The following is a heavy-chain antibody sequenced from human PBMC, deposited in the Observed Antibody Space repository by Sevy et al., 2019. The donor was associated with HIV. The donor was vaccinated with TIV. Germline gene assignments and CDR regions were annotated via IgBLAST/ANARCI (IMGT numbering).Heavy chain of an antibody. V-gene: IGHV4-30-4*01. J-gene: IGHJ4*02. CDR1: GDSISSGDYY. CDR3: ARGLQLRVYYFDY. CDR2: IYYSGST. Sequence: SETLSLTCTVSGDSISSGDYYWNWIRQPPGKGLEWIGYIYYSGSTYYNPSLKSRLTISLDTSKNQFSLKLSSVTAADTAVYYCARGLQLRVYYFDYWGRGTLVTVSS. D-gene: IGHD1-1*01.